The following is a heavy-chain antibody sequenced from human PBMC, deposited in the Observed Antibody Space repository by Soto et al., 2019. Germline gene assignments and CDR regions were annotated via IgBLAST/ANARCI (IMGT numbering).Heavy chain of an antibody. CDR1: GFTVSDSA. J-gene: IGHJ3*02. CDR2: IVVGNGNT. V-gene: IGHV1-58*01. D-gene: IGHD3-3*01. Sequence: SVKVSCKASGFTVSDSAGQWVRQARGQPLEWIGYIVVGNGNTNFAQRFQERVTFSSDKSRGTAYMELRRLRSEDTAVYYCAATTHYDFWSGYFTGVAFDIWGQGKKGTVS. CDR3: AATTHYDFWSGYFTGVAFDI.